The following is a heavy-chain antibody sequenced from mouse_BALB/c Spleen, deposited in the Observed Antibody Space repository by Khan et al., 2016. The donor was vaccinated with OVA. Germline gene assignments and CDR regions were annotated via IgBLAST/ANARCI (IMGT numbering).Heavy chain of an antibody. CDR1: GFNIKDTY. V-gene: IGHV14-3*02. J-gene: IGHJ3*01. D-gene: IGHD2-4*01. Sequence: VRLQQSGAELVKPRASVKLSCTASGFNIKDTYMHWVKQRPEQGLEWIGRIDPANGNTKYDPKFQGKATITADTSSNTAYLQLSSLTSEDTAVYCCARDYGDVFAYWGQGTLVTVSA. CDR2: IDPANGNT. CDR3: ARDYGDVFAY.